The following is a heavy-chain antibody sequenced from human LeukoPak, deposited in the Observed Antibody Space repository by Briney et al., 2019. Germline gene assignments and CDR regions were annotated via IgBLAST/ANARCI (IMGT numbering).Heavy chain of an antibody. D-gene: IGHD6-19*01. CDR1: GFTFSSYS. V-gene: IGHV3-21*01. CDR2: ISSSSSYI. CDR3: ARSSAVAGTLDY. J-gene: IGHJ4*02. Sequence: PGESLRLSCAASGFTFSSYSMNWVRQAPGKGLEWVSSISSSSSYIYYADSVKGRFTISRDNAKNSLYLQMNSLRAEDTAVYYCARSSAVAGTLDYWGQGTLVTVSS.